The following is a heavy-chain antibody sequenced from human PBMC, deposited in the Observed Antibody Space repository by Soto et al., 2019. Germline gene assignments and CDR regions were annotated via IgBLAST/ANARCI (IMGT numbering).Heavy chain of an antibody. J-gene: IGHJ3*02. CDR2: ISAYNGNT. CDR1: GYTFTSYG. Sequence: ASVKVSCKASGYTFTSYGISWVRQAPGQGLEWMGWISAYNGNTNYAQKLQGRVTMTTDTSTSTAYMELRSLRSDDTAVYYCASSIRLLAAAGIGAFDIWGQGTMVTVSS. V-gene: IGHV1-18*01. D-gene: IGHD6-13*01. CDR3: ASSIRLLAAAGIGAFDI.